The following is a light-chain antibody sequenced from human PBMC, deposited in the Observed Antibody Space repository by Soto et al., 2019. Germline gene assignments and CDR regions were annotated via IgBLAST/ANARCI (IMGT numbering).Light chain of an antibody. J-gene: IGLJ1*01. V-gene: IGLV1-47*01. CDR2: RNN. Sequence: QAVVTQPPSASGTPGQRVTISCSGSSSNIGSNYVYWYQQLPGTAPKLLIYRNNQRPSGVPERFSGSKSGTSASLAISGLRSEDEADYYCAAWDDSLSGRYVFGTGTQLTVL. CDR1: SSNIGSNY. CDR3: AAWDDSLSGRYV.